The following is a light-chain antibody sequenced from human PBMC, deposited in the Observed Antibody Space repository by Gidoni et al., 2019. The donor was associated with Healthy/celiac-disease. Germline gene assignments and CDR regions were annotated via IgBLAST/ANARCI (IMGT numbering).Light chain of an antibody. CDR2: DAS. V-gene: IGKV3-11*01. CDR1: RSVSSY. J-gene: IGKJ2*01. CDR3: QQRSNWPPGYT. Sequence: ELVLTQSPATLSLSPGERATLSCRASRSVSSYLAWYQQKPGQAPRLLIYDASNRATGIPARFSGSGSGTDFTLTISSLEPEDFAVYYCQQRSNWPPGYTFGQGTKLEIK.